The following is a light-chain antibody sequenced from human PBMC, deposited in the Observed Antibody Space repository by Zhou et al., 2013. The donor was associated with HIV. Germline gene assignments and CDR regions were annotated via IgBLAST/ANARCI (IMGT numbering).Light chain of an antibody. V-gene: IGKV1-13*02. Sequence: ATRMTQSPVSVSASTGDRVTITCRASFNIRESLNWYQHSPGKTPKLLMYHVSRLQSGVAPRFMGSGSGTNFTLTINGLQPEDCATYYCQQLNSHPQVSFGQGTRLEIK. CDR1: FNIRES. CDR3: QQLNSHPQVS. CDR2: HVS. J-gene: IGKJ5*01.